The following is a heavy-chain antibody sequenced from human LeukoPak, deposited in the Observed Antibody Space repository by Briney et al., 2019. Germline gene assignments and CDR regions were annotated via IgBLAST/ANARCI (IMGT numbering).Heavy chain of an antibody. CDR2: ISPTSSYI. Sequence: GGSLRLSCVASGFTFSNYWMSWVRQAPGKGLEWVSSISPTSSYIYYADSLKGRFTISRDNAKNSLYLQMNSLRAEDTAVYYCARDSPALATSFDYWGQGTLVTVSS. J-gene: IGHJ4*02. V-gene: IGHV3-21*01. D-gene: IGHD5-12*01. CDR1: GFTFSNYW. CDR3: ARDSPALATSFDY.